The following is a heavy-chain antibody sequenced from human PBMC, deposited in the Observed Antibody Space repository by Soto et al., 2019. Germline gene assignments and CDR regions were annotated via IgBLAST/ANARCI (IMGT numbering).Heavy chain of an antibody. CDR2: IYYSGST. J-gene: IGHJ4*02. D-gene: IGHD6-19*01. CDR3: ERLKTFRRVAVSY. CDR1: GGSISSSSYY. Sequence: PSETLSLTCTVSGGSISSSSYYWGWIRQPPGKGLEWIGSIYYSGSTYYNPSLKSRVTISVDTSKNQFSLKLSSVTAADKAVYYCERLKTFRRVAVSYWGQGTLVTVSS. V-gene: IGHV4-39*01.